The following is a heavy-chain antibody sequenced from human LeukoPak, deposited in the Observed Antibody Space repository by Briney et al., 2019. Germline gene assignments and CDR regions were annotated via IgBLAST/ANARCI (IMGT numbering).Heavy chain of an antibody. J-gene: IGHJ4*02. CDR1: GYTFTAYY. CDR2: INPDSGVT. V-gene: IGHV1-2*02. D-gene: IGHD2-15*01. Sequence: RASVKVSCKASGYTFTAYYMHWVRQAPGQGLGWMGWINPDSGVTNYAQKFQGRVTMTRATSITTAYMELSRLRSDDTAIYYCARAYCSGGDCYSKSNFDSWGQGTLVTVSS. CDR3: ARAYCSGGDCYSKSNFDS.